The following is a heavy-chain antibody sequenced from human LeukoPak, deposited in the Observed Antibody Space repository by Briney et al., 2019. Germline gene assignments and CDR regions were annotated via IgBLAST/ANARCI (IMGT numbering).Heavy chain of an antibody. CDR2: IYSGGST. D-gene: IGHD6-13*01. CDR3: ARVYSSSSDAFDI. V-gene: IGHV3-66*01. CDR1: GFTVSSNY. Sequence: GGSLRLSCAASGFTVSSNYMSWVRQAPGKGLEWVSVIYSGGSTYYADSVKGRFTISRDNSKNTLYLQMNSLRAEDTAVYYCARVYSSSSDAFDIWGQGTMVTVSS. J-gene: IGHJ3*02.